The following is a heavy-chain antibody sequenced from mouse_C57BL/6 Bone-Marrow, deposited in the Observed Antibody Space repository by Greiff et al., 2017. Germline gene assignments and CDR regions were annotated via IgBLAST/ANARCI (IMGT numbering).Heavy chain of an antibody. V-gene: IGHV1-69*01. D-gene: IGHD1-1*01. CDR3: ARKEGTYGSVEY. CDR2: IDPADSYT. J-gene: IGHJ2*01. Sequence: QVQLQQPGAELVMPGASVKLSCKASGFTFTSYWMHWVKQRPGQGLEWIGEIDPADSYTNYNQKFKGKSTLTVDKSSSTAYMQLSSLKSEDTAVYYCARKEGTYGSVEYWGQGTTLTVSA. CDR1: GFTFTSYW.